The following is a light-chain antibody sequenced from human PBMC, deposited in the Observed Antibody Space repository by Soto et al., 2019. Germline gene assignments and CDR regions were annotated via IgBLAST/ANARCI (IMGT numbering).Light chain of an antibody. CDR1: QTITDW. Sequence: DIQMTQSPSTLSASVGDRVTITCRASQTITDWLAWYHQKPGKAPRLLIYKASTLESGVPSRFSGSGSGTEFTLTISSLQPDDFATYYCQHYDTYTWTFGQGTKVEIK. V-gene: IGKV1-5*03. CDR3: QHYDTYTWT. J-gene: IGKJ1*01. CDR2: KAS.